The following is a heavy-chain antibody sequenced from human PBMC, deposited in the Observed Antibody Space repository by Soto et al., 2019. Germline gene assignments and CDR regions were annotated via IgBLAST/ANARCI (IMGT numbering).Heavy chain of an antibody. Sequence: SETLSLTCTVSGGSISSSSYYWGWIRQPPGKGLEWIGRTYYSGSTYYNPSLQSRGTISVDTSKNQFSLKLSSVTAADTAVYYCARVELGIGYYYGMDXWGQGTTVTVSS. D-gene: IGHD7-27*01. CDR3: ARVELGIGYYYGMDX. V-gene: IGHV4-39*01. CDR2: TYYSGST. CDR1: GGSISSSSYY. J-gene: IGHJ6*02.